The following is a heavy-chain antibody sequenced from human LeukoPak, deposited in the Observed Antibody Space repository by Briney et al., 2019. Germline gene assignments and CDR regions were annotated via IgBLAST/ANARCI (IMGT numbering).Heavy chain of an antibody. V-gene: IGHV3-53*01. J-gene: IGHJ3*02. CDR2: IYSGGKT. Sequence: SGGSLRLSCAVSGLFVSSDYMTWVRQAPGKGLEWVSLIYSGGKTYYTDSVKGRFTISRDNSNKTLFLQMNGLRAEDTAVYYCARVRGDSRGNAFDIWGQGTMVTVS. CDR3: ARVRGDSRGNAFDI. CDR1: GLFVSSDY. D-gene: IGHD2-15*01.